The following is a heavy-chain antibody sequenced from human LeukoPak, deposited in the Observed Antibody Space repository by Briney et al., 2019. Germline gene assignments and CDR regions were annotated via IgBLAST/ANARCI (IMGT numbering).Heavy chain of an antibody. J-gene: IGHJ6*03. D-gene: IGHD1-26*01. CDR2: IYYSGST. Sequence: KASETLSLTCTVSGGSISSSSYYWGWIRQPPGKGLEWIGSIYYSGSTYYNPSLKSRVTISVDTSKNQFSLKLSSVTAADTAVYYCARLSVIVGAALEYYYYYMDVWGQGTTVTVSS. V-gene: IGHV4-39*07. CDR3: ARLSVIVGAALEYYYYYMDV. CDR1: GGSISSSSYY.